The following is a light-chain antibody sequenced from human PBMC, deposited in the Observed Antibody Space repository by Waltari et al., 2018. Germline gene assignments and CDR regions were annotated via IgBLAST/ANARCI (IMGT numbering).Light chain of an antibody. J-gene: IGKJ4*01. V-gene: IGKV3-11*01. CDR2: DAS. Sequence: EIVLTQSPATLSLSPGERATLSCRASQSVSSDLAWFLQKPGQAPRLLIYDASERATGIPARFSGSGSGTDFTLTISSLEPEDFAVYYCQQRSNWPFTFGGGTKVEIK. CDR3: QQRSNWPFT. CDR1: QSVSSD.